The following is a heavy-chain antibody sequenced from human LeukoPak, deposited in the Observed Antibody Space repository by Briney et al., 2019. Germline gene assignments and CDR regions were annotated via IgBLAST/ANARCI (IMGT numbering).Heavy chain of an antibody. CDR1: GFTSSGFC. J-gene: IGHJ4*02. D-gene: IGHD2-15*01. Sequence: GGSLRLSCVVSGFTSSGFCMTWVSRAPGKVLEWVASVKEDVSVKYYLDAVKGRVTISKDNAKNSLYLQMNSLRVEDTAVYYCARAVGVVAARYFDYWGQGTLVTVSS. V-gene: IGHV3-7*03. CDR2: VKEDVSVK. CDR3: ARAVGVVAARYFDY.